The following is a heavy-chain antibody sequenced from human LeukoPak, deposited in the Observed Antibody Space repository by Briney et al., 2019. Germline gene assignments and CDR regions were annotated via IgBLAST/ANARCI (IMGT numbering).Heavy chain of an antibody. Sequence: SETLSLTCTVSGGSISSYYRRWVRQPPGKGMEWIGYTYYSGRTNYNPSLKSRVTKSVDTSKNQFSLKLRSVTAADTAVYYCAWSSYSGIDYWGQGTLVTVSS. D-gene: IGHD4-4*01. CDR2: TYYSGRT. CDR1: GGSISSYY. V-gene: IGHV4-59*01. J-gene: IGHJ4*02. CDR3: AWSSYSGIDY.